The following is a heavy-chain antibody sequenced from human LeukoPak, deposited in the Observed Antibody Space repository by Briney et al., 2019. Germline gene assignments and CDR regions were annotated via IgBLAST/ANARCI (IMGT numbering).Heavy chain of an antibody. D-gene: IGHD6-13*01. CDR2: IIPIFGTA. CDR3: ATAPSGYSSSWYGY. V-gene: IGHV1-69*06. CDR1: GGTFSSYA. Sequence: ASVKVSCKASGGTFSSYAISWVRQAPGQGLEWMGRIIPIFGTANYAQKFQGRVTITADTSTDTAYMELSSLRSEDTAVYYCATAPSGYSSSWYGYWGQGTLVTVSS. J-gene: IGHJ4*02.